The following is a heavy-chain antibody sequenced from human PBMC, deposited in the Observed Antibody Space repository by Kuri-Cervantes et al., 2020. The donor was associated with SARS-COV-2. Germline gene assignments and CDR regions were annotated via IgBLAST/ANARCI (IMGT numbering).Heavy chain of an antibody. CDR2: ISWNSGTL. V-gene: IGHV3-9*01. CDR1: GFTFDDYA. CDR3: AKDMRYDSSGYYDY. D-gene: IGHD3-22*01. Sequence: SLKISCAASGFTFDDYAMHWVRQAPGKGLEWVSGISWNSGTLAYADSVRGRFTISRDNAKNSLYLQMNSLRAEDTALYYCAKDMRYDSSGYYDYWGQGALVTVSS. J-gene: IGHJ4*02.